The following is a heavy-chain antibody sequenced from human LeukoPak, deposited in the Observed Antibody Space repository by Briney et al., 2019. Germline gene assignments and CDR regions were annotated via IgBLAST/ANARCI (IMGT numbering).Heavy chain of an antibody. J-gene: IGHJ6*03. CDR2: ISSSGSTI. Sequence: PGGSLRLSCAASGFTFSDYYMSWIRQAPGKGREWVSYISSSGSTIYYADSVKGRFTISRDNAKNSLYLQMNSLRAEDTAVYYCASYGDYYYYYMDVWGKGTTVTVSS. V-gene: IGHV3-11*01. CDR3: ASYGDYYYYYMDV. D-gene: IGHD4-17*01. CDR1: GFTFSDYY.